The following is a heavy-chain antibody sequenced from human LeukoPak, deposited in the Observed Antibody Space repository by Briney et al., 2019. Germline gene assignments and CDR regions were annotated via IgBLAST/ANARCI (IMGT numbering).Heavy chain of an antibody. Sequence: SQTLSLTCTVSGGSISSADYYWSWIRQPPGKGLEWIGEINHSGGTNYNPSLKSRVTISVDTSKNQFSLKLSSVTAADTAVYYCARGKRYCSSTSCYRGAFDIWGQGTMVTVSS. CDR2: INHSGGT. CDR3: ARGKRYCSSTSCYRGAFDI. V-gene: IGHV4-30-4*08. D-gene: IGHD2-2*01. J-gene: IGHJ3*02. CDR1: GGSISSADYY.